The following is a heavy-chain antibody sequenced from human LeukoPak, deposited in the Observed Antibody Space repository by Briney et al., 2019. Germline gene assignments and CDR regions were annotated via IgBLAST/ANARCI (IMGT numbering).Heavy chain of an antibody. CDR2: MYYSGSP. CDR3: ARLLYDRSGYYYFDC. Sequence: SETLSLTCTVYGGSISSRSYYWGWIRQPPGKGLEWLGSMYYSGSPYHNPSLKSRVIISVDTSKNQFSLKLSSVTAADTAMYYCARLLYDRSGYYYFDCWGQGTLVTVSS. CDR1: GGSISSRSYY. V-gene: IGHV4-39*01. D-gene: IGHD3-22*01. J-gene: IGHJ4*02.